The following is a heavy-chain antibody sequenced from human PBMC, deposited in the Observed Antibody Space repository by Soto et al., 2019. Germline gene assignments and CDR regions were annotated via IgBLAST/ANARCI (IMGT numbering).Heavy chain of an antibody. CDR2: INPNSGGT. D-gene: IGHD1-7*01. CDR1: GETFTCNY. CDR3: ARELFSNYGDYYYYGKDL. V-gene: IGHV1-2*04. J-gene: IGHJ6*02. Sequence: ASAKVSSKASGETFTCNYMHWVRQHPGQGLEWMGWINPNSGGTNYAQKFQGWVTRTRDTSISTAYMELSRLRSDDTVVYYCARELFSNYGDYYYYGKDLWGQGTMVNVSS.